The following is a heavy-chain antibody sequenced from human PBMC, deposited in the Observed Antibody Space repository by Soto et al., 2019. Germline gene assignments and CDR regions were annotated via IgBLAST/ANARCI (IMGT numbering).Heavy chain of an antibody. D-gene: IGHD6-19*01. CDR1: GGSISSYY. CDR3: ARSSGWYYFDY. CDR2: IYYSGST. Sequence: QVQLQESGPGLVKPSETLSLTCTVSGGSISSYYWSWIRQPPGKGLEWIGYIYYSGSTNYNPSLKSRVTISVDTSKNQFSLKLSSVTAADTAVYYWARSSGWYYFDYWGQGTLVTVSS. J-gene: IGHJ4*02. V-gene: IGHV4-59*01.